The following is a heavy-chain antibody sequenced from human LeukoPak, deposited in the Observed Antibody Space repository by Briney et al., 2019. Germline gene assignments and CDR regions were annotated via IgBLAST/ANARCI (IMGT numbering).Heavy chain of an antibody. CDR2: ISGSGGST. J-gene: IGHJ5*02. D-gene: IGHD3-9*01. V-gene: IGHV3-23*01. Sequence: GASLRLSCAASGFTFSSYAMSWVRQAPGKGLEWVSAISGSGGSTYYADPVKGRFTISRDNSKNTLYLQMNSLRAEDTAVYYCEKDKRYLFDPWGQGTLVTVSS. CDR1: GFTFSSYA. CDR3: EKDKRYLFDP.